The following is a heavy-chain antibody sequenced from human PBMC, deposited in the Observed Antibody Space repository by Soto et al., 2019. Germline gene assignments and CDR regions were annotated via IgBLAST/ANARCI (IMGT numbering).Heavy chain of an antibody. Sequence: SETLSLTCTVSGGSISSYYWSWIRQPPGKRLEWIGYIFYSGSTNYDPSLKSRVTISLDTSRNQFSLNLRSVTAADTAVYYCAGSISGDPCFDPWGQGTLVTVSS. CDR3: AGSISGDPCFDP. D-gene: IGHD2-21*01. CDR2: IFYSGST. J-gene: IGHJ5*01. V-gene: IGHV4-59*01. CDR1: GGSISSYY.